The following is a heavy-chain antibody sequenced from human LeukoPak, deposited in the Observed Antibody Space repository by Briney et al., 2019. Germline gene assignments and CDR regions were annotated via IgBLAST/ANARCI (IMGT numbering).Heavy chain of an antibody. CDR2: IYWNDDK. D-gene: IGHD3-10*01. J-gene: IGHJ4*02. CDR1: GFLLSTSGVG. Sequence: SGPTLVNPTQTLTLTCTFSGFLLSTSGVGVGWIRQPPGRALEWLALIYWNDDKRYSPSLKSRLTITKDTSKNQVVLTMTNMDPVDTATYYCARFRKREWFGELQLDYWGQGTLVTVSS. V-gene: IGHV2-5*01. CDR3: ARFRKREWFGELQLDY.